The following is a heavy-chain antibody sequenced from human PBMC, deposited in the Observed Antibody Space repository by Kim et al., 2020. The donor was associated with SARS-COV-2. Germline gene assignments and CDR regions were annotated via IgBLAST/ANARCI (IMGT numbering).Heavy chain of an antibody. J-gene: IGHJ5*02. CDR1: GYNFTSYW. V-gene: IGHV5-10-1*01. CDR2: INRSDSNT. CDR3: ARPRGFTLWFDP. Sequence: GESLKISCKGSGYNFTSYWIKWVRQMPGKGLEWMGRINRSDSNTKYSPTFQGHVTIPVDKSISTAYLQWRSLRASETAIYYCARPRGFTLWFDPWGQGTLVPVSS.